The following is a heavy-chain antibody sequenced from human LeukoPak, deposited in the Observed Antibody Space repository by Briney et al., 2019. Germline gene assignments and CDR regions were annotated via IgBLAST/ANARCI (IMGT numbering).Heavy chain of an antibody. D-gene: IGHD3-10*01. V-gene: IGHV3-30*02. CDR3: ARVFNDYYGSGSYYNAFDY. CDR2: IRYDGSNK. J-gene: IGHJ4*02. CDR1: GFTFSSYG. Sequence: PGGSLRLSCAASGFTFSSYGMHWVRQAPGKGLEWVAFIRYDGSNKYYADSVKGRFTISRDNSKNTLYLQMNSLRAEDTAVYYCARVFNDYYGSGSYYNAFDYWGQGTLVTVSS.